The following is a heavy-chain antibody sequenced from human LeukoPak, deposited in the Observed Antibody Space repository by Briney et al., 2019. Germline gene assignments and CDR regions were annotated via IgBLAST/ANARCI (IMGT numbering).Heavy chain of an antibody. D-gene: IGHD6-6*01. Sequence: SETLSLTCTVSGGSISSATYYWSWIRQPPGKGLEWIGYIYYSGSTNYNPSLKSRVTISVDTSKNQFSLKLSSVTAADTAVYFCARAKIAARDPNNWFDPWGQGTLVTVSS. V-gene: IGHV4-61*01. CDR2: IYYSGST. CDR3: ARAKIAARDPNNWFDP. J-gene: IGHJ5*02. CDR1: GGSISSATYY.